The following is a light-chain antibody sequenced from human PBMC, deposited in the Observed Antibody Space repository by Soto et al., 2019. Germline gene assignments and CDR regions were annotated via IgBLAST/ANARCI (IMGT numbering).Light chain of an antibody. V-gene: IGKV1-5*03. CDR3: QQSYSTPIT. Sequence: DIQLTQSPSTLPASLGDRVTITCRASRSIINWLAWYQQKSGKGPKLLIYKASNLQTGVPSRFGGGGSGTEFTLTISGLQPDDFATYYCQQSYSTPITFGQGTRLEIK. J-gene: IGKJ5*01. CDR2: KAS. CDR1: RSIINW.